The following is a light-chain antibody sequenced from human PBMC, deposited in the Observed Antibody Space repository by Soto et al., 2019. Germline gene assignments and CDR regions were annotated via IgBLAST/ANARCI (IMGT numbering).Light chain of an antibody. V-gene: IGLV2-14*01. CDR1: SSDIGAYNY. CDR2: EVR. J-gene: IGLJ2*01. Sequence: QLVLTQPASVSGSPGQSITISCTGASSDIGAYNYVSWYQQHPGKAPKLMIYEVRVRPSGVSTRFSGSKSGNTASLTISGLQAEDEADYYCSSKTTGDTIVFGGGTKLTVL. CDR3: SSKTTGDTIV.